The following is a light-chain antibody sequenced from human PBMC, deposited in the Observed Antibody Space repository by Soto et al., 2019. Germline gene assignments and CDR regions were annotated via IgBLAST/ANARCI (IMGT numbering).Light chain of an antibody. CDR2: ASS. J-gene: IGKJ3*01. Sequence: DIQMTQSPSSVSASVGDRVTITCRASQGISSWLAWYPQKPGKAPKLLIYASSSLQSGVPSRFSGSGSGTDFTLTIGSLQPEDFATYYCQQDNSFPFTFGPGTKVDI. CDR3: QQDNSFPFT. CDR1: QGISSW. V-gene: IGKV1-12*02.